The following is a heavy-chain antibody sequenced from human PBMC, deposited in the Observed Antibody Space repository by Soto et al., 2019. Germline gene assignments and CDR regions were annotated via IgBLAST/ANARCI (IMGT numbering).Heavy chain of an antibody. CDR1: GGTFSSYA. CDR2: IIPIFGTE. V-gene: IGHV1-69*12. Sequence: QVQLVQSGAEVKKPGSSVKVSCKASGGTFSSYAISWVRQAPGQGLEWMGGIIPIFGTENYAQKSQGRVTITADESTSTAYMELSSLRSEDTAAYYCARRNGLTRPFDYWGQGTLLTVSS. CDR3: ARRNGLTRPFDY. J-gene: IGHJ4*02. D-gene: IGHD1-1*01.